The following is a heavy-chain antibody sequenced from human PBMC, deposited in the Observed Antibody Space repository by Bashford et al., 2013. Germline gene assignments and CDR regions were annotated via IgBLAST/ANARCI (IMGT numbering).Heavy chain of an antibody. V-gene: IGHV5-51*01. Sequence: WVRQMPGKGLEWMGIIYPGDSDTRYSPSFQGQVTISADKSISTAYLQWSSLKASDTAMYYCARPSGWSGAVYYWGQGTLVTVSS. CDR2: IYPGDSDT. CDR3: ARPSGWSGAVYY. J-gene: IGHJ4*02. D-gene: IGHD6-19*01.